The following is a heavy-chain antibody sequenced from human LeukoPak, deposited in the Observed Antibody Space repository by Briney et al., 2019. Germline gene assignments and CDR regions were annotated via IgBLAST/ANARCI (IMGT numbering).Heavy chain of an antibody. CDR1: GFIFSNYW. CDR2: ISYDGSNK. J-gene: IGHJ6*02. V-gene: IGHV3-30*18. CDR3: AKDSRGDYGMDV. Sequence: PGGSLRLSCAASGFIFSNYWMSWVRQAPGKGLEWVAVISYDGSNKYYADSVKGRFTISRDNSKNTLYLQMNSLRAEDTAVYYCAKDSRGDYGMDVWGQGTTVTVSS. D-gene: IGHD3-16*01.